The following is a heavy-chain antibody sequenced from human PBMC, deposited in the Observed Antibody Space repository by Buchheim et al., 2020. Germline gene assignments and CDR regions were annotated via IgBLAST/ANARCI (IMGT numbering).Heavy chain of an antibody. J-gene: IGHJ4*02. Sequence: QVQLQESGPGLVKPSQTLSPTCTVSGGSISSGTRYWSWVRQHPGKGLEWIGYIYYSGSTYYNPSLKSRVTISVDTSKNQFYLKLNSVTAADTAVYYCARDQYFGGRWQLFDSWGQGTL. D-gene: IGHD5-24*01. CDR1: GGSISSGTRY. CDR3: ARDQYFGGRWQLFDS. V-gene: IGHV4-31*03. CDR2: IYYSGST.